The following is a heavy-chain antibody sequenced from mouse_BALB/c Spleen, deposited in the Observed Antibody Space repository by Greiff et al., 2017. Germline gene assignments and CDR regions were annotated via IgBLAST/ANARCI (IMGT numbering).Heavy chain of an antibody. V-gene: IGHV3-8*02. CDR2: ISYSGST. Sequence: EVQLQQSGPSLVKPCQTLSLTCSVTGDSITSGYWNWIRKFPGNKLEYMGYISYSGSTYYNPSLKSRISITRDTSKNQYYLQLNSVTTEDTATYYCARGDYYGNAMDYWGQGTSVTVSS. D-gene: IGHD1-1*01. CDR1: GDSITSGY. J-gene: IGHJ4*01. CDR3: ARGDYYGNAMDY.